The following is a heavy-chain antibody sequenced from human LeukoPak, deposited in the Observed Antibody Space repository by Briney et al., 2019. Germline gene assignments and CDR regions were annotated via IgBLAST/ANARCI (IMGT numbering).Heavy chain of an antibody. V-gene: IGHV3-74*01. D-gene: IGHD3-22*01. CDR2: INSDGSST. J-gene: IGHJ4*02. Sequence: GGSLRLSCAASGFTFSSYWMHWVRQAPGKGLVWVSRINSDGSSTSYADSVKGRFTISRDNAKNTLYLQMNSLRAEDTAVYYCARDSTYYYDSSEVYFDYWGQGTLVTVSS. CDR1: GFTFSSYW. CDR3: ARDSTYYYDSSEVYFDY.